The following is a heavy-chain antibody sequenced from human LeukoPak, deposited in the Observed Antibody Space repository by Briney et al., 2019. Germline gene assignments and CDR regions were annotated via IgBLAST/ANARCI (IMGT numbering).Heavy chain of an antibody. CDR1: GSRFTSYW. V-gene: IGHV5-51*01. CDR2: IYPGDSDT. J-gene: IGHJ4*02. Sequence: GGSLQISCKGSGSRFTSYWIGWVRQVPGKGLEWMGIIYPGDSDTRYSPSFQGQVTISADKSISTAYLQWSSLKASDTAMYYCARSYYDILTGYYPTGYDYWGQGTLVTVSP. D-gene: IGHD3-9*01. CDR3: ARSYYDILTGYYPTGYDY.